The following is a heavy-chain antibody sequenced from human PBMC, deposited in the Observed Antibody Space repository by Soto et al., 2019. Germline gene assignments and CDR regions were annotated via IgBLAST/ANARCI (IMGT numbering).Heavy chain of an antibody. J-gene: IGHJ4*02. Sequence: GGSLRLSCAASGFTFSSYGMHWVHQAPGKGLEWVAIIYYDGNIKYYADSVKGRFTISRDNSKNTLYLQMDSLRADDTAVYYCARDDVFRFDYWGQGTLVTVSS. CDR1: GFTFSSYG. CDR3: ARDDVFRFDY. CDR2: IYYDGNIK. D-gene: IGHD2-21*01. V-gene: IGHV3-33*01.